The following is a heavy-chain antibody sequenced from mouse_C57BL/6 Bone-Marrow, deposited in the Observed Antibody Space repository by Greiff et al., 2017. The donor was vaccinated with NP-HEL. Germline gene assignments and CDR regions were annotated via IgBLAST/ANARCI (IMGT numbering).Heavy chain of an antibody. D-gene: IGHD1-1*01. CDR2: SRNKANDYTT. V-gene: IGHV7-1*01. CDR3: ARDDYGSSYGCAY. Sequence: EVMLVESGGGLVQSGRSLRLSCATSGFTFSDFYMEWVRQAPGKGLEWIAASRNKANDYTTEYSASVKGRFIVSRDTSQSILYLQMNALRAEDTDIYYCARDDYGSSYGCAYWGQGTLVTVSA. J-gene: IGHJ3*01. CDR1: GFTFSDFY.